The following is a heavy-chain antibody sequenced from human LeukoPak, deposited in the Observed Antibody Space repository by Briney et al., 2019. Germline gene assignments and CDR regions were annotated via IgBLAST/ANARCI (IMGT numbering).Heavy chain of an antibody. Sequence: GGSLRLSCAASGFTFSSYGMHWVRQAPGKGLEWVAFIRYDGSNKYYADSVKGRFTISRDNSKNTLYLQMNSLRAEDTAVYYCAKSRDMTTVTYFDYWGQGTLVTVSS. D-gene: IGHD4-11*01. CDR2: IRYDGSNK. CDR3: AKSRDMTTVTYFDY. J-gene: IGHJ4*02. V-gene: IGHV3-30*02. CDR1: GFTFSSYG.